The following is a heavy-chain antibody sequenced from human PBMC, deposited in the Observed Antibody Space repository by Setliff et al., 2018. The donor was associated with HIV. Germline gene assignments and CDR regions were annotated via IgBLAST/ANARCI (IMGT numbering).Heavy chain of an antibody. CDR1: IGSISSYY. CDR3: ARDRLTYYFDY. J-gene: IGHJ4*02. D-gene: IGHD3-22*01. Sequence: PSETLSLTCNVSIGSISSYYWNWIRQPAGKGLEWIGHINTSGSTKYNPSLKSRVTMSVDTSKNQFSLKLSSVTAADTAVYYCARDRLTYYFDYWGQGILVTVSS. V-gene: IGHV4-4*07. CDR2: INTSGST.